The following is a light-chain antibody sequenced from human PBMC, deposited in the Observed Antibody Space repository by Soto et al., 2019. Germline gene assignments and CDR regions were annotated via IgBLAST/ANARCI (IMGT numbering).Light chain of an antibody. Sequence: DIQMTQSPSSLSASVGDRVTITCRASQSISTYVNWYQQKPGKAPKLLIYAASSLQSGVPSRFSGSGSETDFTLTISSLQPEDFATYSCEQSYSTSWTFGQGTKVDIK. CDR3: EQSYSTSWT. J-gene: IGKJ1*01. CDR2: AAS. V-gene: IGKV1-39*01. CDR1: QSISTY.